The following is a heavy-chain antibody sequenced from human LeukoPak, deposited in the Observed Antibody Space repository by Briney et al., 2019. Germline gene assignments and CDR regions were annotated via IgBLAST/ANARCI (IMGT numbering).Heavy chain of an antibody. CDR3: ARGPRNDP. CDR2: VHPDTGYA. Sequence: ASVKGSCKTSVYPFITSEINWGRHAPGQSLERMGWVHPDTGYADYAQKFQGRVTMTSDTSISTAYMELSSLRSDDTAVYFCARGPRNDPWGQGTLVTVSS. CDR1: VYPFITSE. J-gene: IGHJ5*02. D-gene: IGHD1-14*01. V-gene: IGHV1-8*01.